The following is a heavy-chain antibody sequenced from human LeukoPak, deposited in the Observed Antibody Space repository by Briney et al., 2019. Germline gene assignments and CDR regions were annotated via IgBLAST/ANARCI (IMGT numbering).Heavy chain of an antibody. J-gene: IGHJ4*02. CDR3: ARSWRFCSGDSCYPIDY. D-gene: IGHD2-15*01. Sequence: ASVKVSCKASGYTFTSYYIHWVRQAPGQGLEWMGWLNPNSGGTNYAQKFRGRVTMTRDTSISTAYMELSRLRSDDTAVYYCARSWRFCSGDSCYPIDYWGQGTLVTVSS. CDR2: LNPNSGGT. CDR1: GYTFTSYY. V-gene: IGHV1-2*02.